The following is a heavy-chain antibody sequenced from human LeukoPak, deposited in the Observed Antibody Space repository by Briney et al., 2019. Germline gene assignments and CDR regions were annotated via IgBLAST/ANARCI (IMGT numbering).Heavy chain of an antibody. D-gene: IGHD3-10*01. Sequence: PSETLSLTCTVSGGSISSYYWSWIRQPPGKGLEWIGYIYYSGSTDYNPSLKSRVTISVDTSRKQFSLKLTSVTAADTAVYYCARVPDYYGSGGYFDYWGQGTLVTVSS. J-gene: IGHJ4*02. CDR2: IYYSGST. CDR1: GGSISSYY. V-gene: IGHV4-59*01. CDR3: ARVPDYYGSGGYFDY.